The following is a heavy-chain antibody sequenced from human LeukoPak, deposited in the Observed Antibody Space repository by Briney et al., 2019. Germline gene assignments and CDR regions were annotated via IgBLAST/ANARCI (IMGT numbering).Heavy chain of an antibody. CDR2: IYHSGST. V-gene: IGHV4-30-2*01. D-gene: IGHD2-15*01. J-gene: IGHJ1*01. CDR1: GGSISSGGYS. Sequence: SETLSLTCAVSGGSISSGGYSWSWIRQPPGKGLEWIGYIYHSGSTYYNPSLKSRVTISVDRSKNQLSLKLSSVTAADTAVYYCARVEGCSGGSCYSAEYFQHWGQGTLVTVSS. CDR3: ARVEGCSGGSCYSAEYFQH.